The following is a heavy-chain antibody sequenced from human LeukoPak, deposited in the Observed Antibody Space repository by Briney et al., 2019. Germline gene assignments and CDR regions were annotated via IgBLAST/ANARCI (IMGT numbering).Heavy chain of an antibody. Sequence: GGSLRLSCAASGFTFDEYTMHWVRQAPGKCLEWVSLISWDGGSTYYADSVKGRFTISRDNSKNSLYLQMNSLRNEDTALYYCAKGNYYYVDVWGKGTPVTVSS. CDR2: ISWDGGST. CDR1: GFTFDEYT. J-gene: IGHJ6*03. CDR3: AKGNYYYVDV. V-gene: IGHV3-43*01.